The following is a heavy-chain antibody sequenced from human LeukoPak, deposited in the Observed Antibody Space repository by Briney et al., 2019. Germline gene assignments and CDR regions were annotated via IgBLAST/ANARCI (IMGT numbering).Heavy chain of an antibody. Sequence: SETLSLTCTVSGASISGYFWSWIRQPPGKGLEWIGEINHSGSTNYNPSLKSRVTISVDTSKNQFSLKLSSVTAADTAVYYCARVPRRIAAADYWGQGTLVTVSS. CDR1: GASISGYF. CDR2: INHSGST. V-gene: IGHV4-34*01. CDR3: ARVPRRIAAADY. D-gene: IGHD6-13*01. J-gene: IGHJ4*02.